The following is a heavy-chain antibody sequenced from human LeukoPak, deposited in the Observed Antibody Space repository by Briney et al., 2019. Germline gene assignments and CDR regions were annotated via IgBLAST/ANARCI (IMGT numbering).Heavy chain of an antibody. CDR1: GYTFTSYY. D-gene: IGHD6-13*01. CDR2: INPSGGST. CDR3: ARGGSNRIAAAGIWFDP. V-gene: IGHV1-46*01. Sequence: ASVKVSCKASGYTFTSYYMHWVRQATGQGLEWMGIINPSGGSTSYAQKFQGRVTMTRDTSTSTVYMELSSLRSEDTAVYYCARGGSNRIAAAGIWFDPWGQGTLVTVSS. J-gene: IGHJ5*02.